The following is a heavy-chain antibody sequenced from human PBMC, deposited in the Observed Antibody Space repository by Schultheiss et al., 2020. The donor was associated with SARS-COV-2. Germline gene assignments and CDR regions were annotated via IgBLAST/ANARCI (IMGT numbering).Heavy chain of an antibody. D-gene: IGHD3-10*01. CDR3: VRESKGFGEVDY. V-gene: IGHV4-31*03. CDR2: IYYSGST. J-gene: IGHJ4*02. Sequence: SETLSLTCTVSGGSISSGGYYWSWIRQHPGKGLEWIGYIYYSGSTYYNPSLKSRVTISVDTSNNQLFLKLSSVTAADTAVYYCVRESKGFGEVDYWGQGTLVTVSS. CDR1: GGSISSGGYY.